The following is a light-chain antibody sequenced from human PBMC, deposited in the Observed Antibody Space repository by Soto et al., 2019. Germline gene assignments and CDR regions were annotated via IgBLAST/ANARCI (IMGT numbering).Light chain of an antibody. CDR1: QSVSSN. V-gene: IGKV3-15*01. Sequence: EIVMTQSPATLSVSPGERATLSCRASQSVSSNLAWYQQKPGQAPRLLIYGASTRATGIPARFRGSGPGTEFTLTISSLQSEDFAVYYCQRYNTWPPWTFGQGTKVAI. CDR2: GAS. J-gene: IGKJ1*01. CDR3: QRYNTWPPWT.